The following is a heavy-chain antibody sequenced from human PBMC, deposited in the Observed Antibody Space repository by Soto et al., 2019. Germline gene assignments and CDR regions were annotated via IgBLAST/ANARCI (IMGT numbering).Heavy chain of an antibody. J-gene: IGHJ3*02. CDR3: ARVKGYCTNGVCYPSVIDAFDI. CDR1: GFTFSSYA. Sequence: GGSLRLSCAASGFTFSSYAMHWVRQAPGKGLEWVAVISYDGSNKYYADSVKGRFTISRDNSKNTLYLQMNSLRAEDTVVYYCARVKGYCTNGVCYPSVIDAFDIWGQGTMVTVSS. V-gene: IGHV3-30-3*01. D-gene: IGHD2-8*01. CDR2: ISYDGSNK.